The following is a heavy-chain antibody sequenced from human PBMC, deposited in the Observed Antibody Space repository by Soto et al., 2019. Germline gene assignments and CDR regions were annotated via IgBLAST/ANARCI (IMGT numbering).Heavy chain of an antibody. D-gene: IGHD2-2*01. CDR1: GGSFSGYY. V-gene: IGHV4-34*01. Sequence: QVQLQQWGAGLLKPSETLSLTCAVYGGSFSGYYWSWIRQSPGKGLGWIGEISHSGSTIYNPPLESRVTISADTSANQSSLRLSSVTAAYTALYYCARYCSSATCYGVFDYWGQGTVVTVSS. J-gene: IGHJ4*02. CDR3: ARYCSSATCYGVFDY. CDR2: ISHSGST.